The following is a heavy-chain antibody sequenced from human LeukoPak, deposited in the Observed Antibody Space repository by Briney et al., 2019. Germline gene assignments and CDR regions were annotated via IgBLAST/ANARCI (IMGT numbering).Heavy chain of an antibody. CDR1: GYTFTDYA. CDR2: INAGNGNT. Sequence: ASVKVSCEASGYTFTDYALHWVRQVPGQGLEWMGWINAGNGNTKYSQKFQGRVTITRDTSASTAYMELSSPRSEDTAVYYCARRLGYCSGGSCGTGGWFDPWGQGTLVTVSS. D-gene: IGHD2-15*01. V-gene: IGHV1-3*01. CDR3: ARRLGYCSGGSCGTGGWFDP. J-gene: IGHJ5*02.